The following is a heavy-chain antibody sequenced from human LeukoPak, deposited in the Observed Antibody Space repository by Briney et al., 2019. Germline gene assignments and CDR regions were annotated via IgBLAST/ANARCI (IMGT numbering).Heavy chain of an antibody. CDR2: IIPILGIA. Sequence: ASVKVSCKASGGTFSSYAISWVRQAPGQGLEWMGRIIPILGIANYAQKFQGRVTITADKSTSTACMELSSLRSEDTAVYYCARDPQNGEQSDYWGQGTLVTVSS. V-gene: IGHV1-69*04. CDR1: GGTFSSYA. J-gene: IGHJ4*02. D-gene: IGHD1/OR15-1a*01. CDR3: ARDPQNGEQSDY.